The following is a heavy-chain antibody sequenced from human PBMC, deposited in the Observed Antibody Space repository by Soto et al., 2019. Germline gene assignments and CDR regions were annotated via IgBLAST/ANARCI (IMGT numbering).Heavy chain of an antibody. Sequence: GGSLRLSCAASGFTFSSYAMSWVRQAPGKGLEWVSAISGSGGSTYYADSVKGRFTISRDNSKNTLYLQMNSLRAEDTAVYYCAKDQGAFLGAAAGSFGYWGQGTLVTVSS. CDR3: AKDQGAFLGAAAGSFGY. CDR2: ISGSGGST. CDR1: GFTFSSYA. V-gene: IGHV3-23*01. J-gene: IGHJ4*02. D-gene: IGHD6-13*01.